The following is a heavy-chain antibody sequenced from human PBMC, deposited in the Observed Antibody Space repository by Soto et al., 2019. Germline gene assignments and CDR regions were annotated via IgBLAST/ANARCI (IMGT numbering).Heavy chain of an antibody. CDR2: INGDGSST. J-gene: IGHJ5*02. CDR1: GFTFSSFW. Sequence: EVQLVESGGGLVQPGGSLRLSCAASGFTFSSFWMHWVRQVPGKGLVWVSRINGDGSSTSYADSVKGRFTIARDNAKNTLYLQMNSLRAEDTAVYYCLREGRGVRHPWGQAILVTVSS. V-gene: IGHV3-74*01. CDR3: LREGRGVRHP. D-gene: IGHD6-6*01.